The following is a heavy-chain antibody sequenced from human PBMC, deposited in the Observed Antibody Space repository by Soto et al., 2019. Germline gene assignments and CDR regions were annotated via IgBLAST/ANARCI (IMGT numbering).Heavy chain of an antibody. V-gene: IGHV3-23*01. J-gene: IGHJ3*01. CDR3: AKARVIERSPARASHV. CDR1: GFTFSSHG. CDR2: LSGSAGIT. Sequence: HPGGSLRLSCTASGFTFSSHGMNWVRQAPGKGLEWVSFLSGSAGITFYADSVKGRFTISRDNSKNTLYLQMNSLRAEDTAVYYCAKARVIERSPARASHVRGQGTLGTV. D-gene: IGHD5-18*01.